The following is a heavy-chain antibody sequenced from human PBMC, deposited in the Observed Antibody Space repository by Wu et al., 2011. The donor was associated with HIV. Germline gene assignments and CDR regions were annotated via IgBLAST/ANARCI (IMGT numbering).Heavy chain of an antibody. CDR2: IIPSFGTT. CDR3: ARDFGGDGDS. Sequence: QVQLVQSGAEMKKPGSSVKVSCKASGGSFSNYVITWVRQAPGQGLEWMGGIIPSFGTTYYAQKFQDRVTISADKSTSTGYMELSSLKSEDTAMYYCARDFGGDGDSWGQGTLVTVSS. D-gene: IGHD2-21*01. CDR1: GGSFSNYV. V-gene: IGHV1-69*14. J-gene: IGHJ4*02.